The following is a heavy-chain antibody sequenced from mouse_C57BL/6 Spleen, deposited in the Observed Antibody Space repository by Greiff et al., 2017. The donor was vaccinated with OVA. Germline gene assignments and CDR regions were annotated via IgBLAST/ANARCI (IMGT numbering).Heavy chain of an antibody. V-gene: IGHV5-6*02. CDR1: GFTFSSYG. D-gene: IGHD1-1*01. Sequence: DVMLVESGGDLVKPGGSLKLSCAASGFTFSSYGMSWVRQTPDKRLEWVATISSGGSYTYYPDSVKGRFTISRDNAKNTLYLQMSSLKSEDTAMYYCARRDGSNYAMDYWGQGTSVTVSS. CDR3: ARRDGSNYAMDY. CDR2: ISSGGSYT. J-gene: IGHJ4*01.